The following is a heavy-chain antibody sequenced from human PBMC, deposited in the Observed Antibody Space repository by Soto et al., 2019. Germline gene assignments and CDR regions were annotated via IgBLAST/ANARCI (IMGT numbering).Heavy chain of an antibody. Sequence: ASVKVSCKASGGTFSSYAISWVRQAPGQGLEWMGGIIPIFGTANYAQKFQGRVTITADESTSTAYMELSSLRSEDTAVYYCARGFMGSTVVTGDYYYGMDVWGQGTTVTVSS. CDR2: IIPIFGTA. CDR1: GGTFSSYA. J-gene: IGHJ6*02. D-gene: IGHD2-15*01. CDR3: ARGFMGSTVVTGDYYYGMDV. V-gene: IGHV1-69*13.